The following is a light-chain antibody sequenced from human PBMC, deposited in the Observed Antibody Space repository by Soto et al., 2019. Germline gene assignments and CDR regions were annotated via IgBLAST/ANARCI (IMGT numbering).Light chain of an antibody. CDR1: SSDVGGYNY. Sequence: QSALTQPASVSGSPGQSITISCTGTSSDVGGYNYVSWFQQYPGKAPKLMIYDVSTRPSGVSNRFSGSKSGNTASLTISGLQAEDEADYYCSSYTTTDTYVFGTGTKLTVL. V-gene: IGLV2-14*01. CDR2: DVS. J-gene: IGLJ1*01. CDR3: SSYTTTDTYV.